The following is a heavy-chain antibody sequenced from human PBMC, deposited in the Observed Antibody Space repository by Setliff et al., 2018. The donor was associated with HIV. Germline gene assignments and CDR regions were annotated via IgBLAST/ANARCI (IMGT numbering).Heavy chain of an antibody. Sequence: GGSLRLSCAASGFIFSSYEMNWVRQAPGKGLEWVGRIKSKTDGGTTDYAAPVKGRFTISRDDSKTTLYLQMNSLKTEDTAVYYCTTGPAYSFGNQFYYGIDVWGQGTTVTVSS. V-gene: IGHV3-15*01. CDR1: GFIFSSYE. CDR2: IKSKTDGGTT. CDR3: TTGPAYSFGNQFYYGIDV. J-gene: IGHJ6*02. D-gene: IGHD5-18*01.